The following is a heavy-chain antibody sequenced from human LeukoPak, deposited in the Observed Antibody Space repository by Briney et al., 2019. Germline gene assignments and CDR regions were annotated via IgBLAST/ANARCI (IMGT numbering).Heavy chain of an antibody. CDR1: GYTFTSYY. Sequence: ASVKVSCKASGYTFTSYYMHWVRQAPGQGLEWMGIINPSGGSTSYAQKFQGRVTMTRDMSTSTAYMELRSLRSDDTAVYYCARVYGYCSSTSCYRGLDPWGQGTLVTVSS. CDR2: INPSGGST. D-gene: IGHD2-2*03. CDR3: ARVYGYCSSTSCYRGLDP. V-gene: IGHV1-46*01. J-gene: IGHJ5*02.